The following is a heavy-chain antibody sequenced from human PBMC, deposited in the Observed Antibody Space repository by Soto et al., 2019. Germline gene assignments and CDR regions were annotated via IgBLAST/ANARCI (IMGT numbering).Heavy chain of an antibody. J-gene: IGHJ4*02. Sequence: PSETLSLTCTVSGGSISSYYWSWIRQPPGKGLEWIGYIFYSGGTNYNPSLKSRVTISVDTSKNQFSLKLSSVTAADTAVYYCARYGSGSYYTHNFDYWGQGTLVTVSS. CDR1: GGSISSYY. V-gene: IGHV4-59*01. CDR3: ARYGSGSYYTHNFDY. D-gene: IGHD3-10*01. CDR2: IFYSGGT.